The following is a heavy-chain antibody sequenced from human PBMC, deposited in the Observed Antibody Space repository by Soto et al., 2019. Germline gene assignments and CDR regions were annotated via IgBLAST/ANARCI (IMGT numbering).Heavy chain of an antibody. J-gene: IGHJ4*02. V-gene: IGHV3-33*01. CDR3: ASLTSSGYDPRPFDY. Sequence: PGGSLRLSCAASGFTFSSYGMHWVRQAPGKGLEWVAVIWYDGSNKYYADSVKGRFTISRDNSKNTLYLQMNSLRAEDTAVYYCASLTSSGYDPRPFDYWGQGTLVTVSS. D-gene: IGHD5-12*01. CDR2: IWYDGSNK. CDR1: GFTFSSYG.